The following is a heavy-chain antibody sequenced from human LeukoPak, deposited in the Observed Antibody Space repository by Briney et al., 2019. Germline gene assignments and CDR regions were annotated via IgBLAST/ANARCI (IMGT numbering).Heavy chain of an antibody. CDR1: GFTFSSYA. Sequence: GGSLRLSCAASGFTFSSYAMSWVRQAPGKGLEWVSAISGSGGSTYYADSVKGRFTISRDNSKNTLYLQMNSLRAEDTAVYYCAKALYCSSTSCLEYYYGMDVWGQGTTVTVSS. D-gene: IGHD2-2*01. V-gene: IGHV3-23*01. J-gene: IGHJ6*02. CDR2: ISGSGGST. CDR3: AKALYCSSTSCLEYYYGMDV.